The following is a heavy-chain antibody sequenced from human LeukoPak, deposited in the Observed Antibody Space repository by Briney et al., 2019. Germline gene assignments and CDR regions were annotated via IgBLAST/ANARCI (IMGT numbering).Heavy chain of an antibody. CDR3: ARGCDSSSWYDW. D-gene: IGHD6-13*01. Sequence: ASVKVSCKASGYTFTSYDINWVRQATGQGLEWMGWMNPNSGNTGYAQKFQGRVTMTRNTSISTAYMELSSLRSEDTAVYYCARGCDSSSWYDWWGQGTLATVSS. V-gene: IGHV1-8*01. CDR1: GYTFTSYD. J-gene: IGHJ5*01. CDR2: MNPNSGNT.